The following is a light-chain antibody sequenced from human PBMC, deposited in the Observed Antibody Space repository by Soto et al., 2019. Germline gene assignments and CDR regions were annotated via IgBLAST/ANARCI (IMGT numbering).Light chain of an antibody. CDR2: DAS. J-gene: IGKJ1*01. CDR3: QQYNTYPWT. Sequence: DIHMTQSPSTLSASVGDRVTITCRASRSISNWLAWYQQRPGTAPNLLIFDASTLESGVPSRFSGSGSGTEFTLTISGLQPDDFATYYCQQYNTYPWTFGQGTKVDIK. V-gene: IGKV1-5*01. CDR1: RSISNW.